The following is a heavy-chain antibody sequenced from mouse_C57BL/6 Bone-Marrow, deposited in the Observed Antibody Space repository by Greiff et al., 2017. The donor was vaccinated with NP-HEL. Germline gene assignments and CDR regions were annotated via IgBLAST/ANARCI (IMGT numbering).Heavy chain of an antibody. Sequence: QVQLQQSGPELVKPGASVKISCKASGYAFSSSWLNWVKQRPGKGLEWIGRIYPGDGDTNYNGKFKGKATLTADKSCSTAYMQLSSLTSEDSAVYFCASSYYYGSSWFAYWGQGTLVTVSA. CDR1: GYAFSSSW. V-gene: IGHV1-82*01. J-gene: IGHJ3*01. D-gene: IGHD1-1*01. CDR2: IYPGDGDT. CDR3: ASSYYYGSSWFAY.